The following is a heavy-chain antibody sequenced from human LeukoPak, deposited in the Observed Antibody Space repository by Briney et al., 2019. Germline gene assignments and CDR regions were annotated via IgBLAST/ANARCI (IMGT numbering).Heavy chain of an antibody. CDR2: INPNSGGT. D-gene: IGHD3-22*01. V-gene: IGHV1-2*02. J-gene: IGHJ4*02. Sequence: ASVKVSCRASGYTFTGYYMHWVRQAPGQGLEWMGWINPNSGGTNYAQKFQGRVTMTRDTSISTAYMELSRLRSDDTAVYYCARGYYYDSSGYYQPLDYWGQGTLVTVSS. CDR3: ARGYYYDSSGYYQPLDY. CDR1: GYTFTGYY.